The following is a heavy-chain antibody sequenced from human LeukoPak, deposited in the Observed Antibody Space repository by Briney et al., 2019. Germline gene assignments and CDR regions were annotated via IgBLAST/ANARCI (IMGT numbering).Heavy chain of an antibody. J-gene: IGHJ4*02. V-gene: IGHV4-39*07. D-gene: IGHD3-10*01. CDR2: IYYSGST. Sequence: SETLSLTCTVSGGSISSSSYYWGWIRQPPGKGLEWIGSIYYSGSTYYNPSLKSRVTVSVDTSKNQFSLKLSSVTAADTAVYYCARVSLVRGAPDYYFDYWGQGTLVTVSS. CDR3: ARVSLVRGAPDYYFDY. CDR1: GGSISSSSYY.